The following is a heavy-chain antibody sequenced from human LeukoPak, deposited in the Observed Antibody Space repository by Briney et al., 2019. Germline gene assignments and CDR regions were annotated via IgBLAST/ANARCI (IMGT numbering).Heavy chain of an antibody. CDR2: INHSGST. J-gene: IGHJ4*02. Sequence: SETLSLTCAVYGGSFSGYYWSWIRQPPGKGLEWIGEINHSGSTNYNPSLKSRVTISVDTSKNQFSLKLSSVTAADTAVYYCARWLQLPYYFDYWGQGTLVTVSS. CDR3: ARWLQLPYYFDY. D-gene: IGHD5-24*01. V-gene: IGHV4-34*01. CDR1: GGSFSGYY.